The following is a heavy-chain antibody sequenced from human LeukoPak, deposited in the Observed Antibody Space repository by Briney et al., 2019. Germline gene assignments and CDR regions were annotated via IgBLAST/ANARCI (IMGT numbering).Heavy chain of an antibody. V-gene: IGHV3-23*01. Sequence: GGSLRLSCAASGFTFSSYATSWVRQAPGKGLEWVSAISADASSTYYADSVKGPITISRDNSKNTLFLQMNSLRAEDTAVYYCARGAYGDYDYWGQGTLVTVSS. J-gene: IGHJ4*02. D-gene: IGHD4-17*01. CDR2: ISADASST. CDR1: GFTFSSYA. CDR3: ARGAYGDYDY.